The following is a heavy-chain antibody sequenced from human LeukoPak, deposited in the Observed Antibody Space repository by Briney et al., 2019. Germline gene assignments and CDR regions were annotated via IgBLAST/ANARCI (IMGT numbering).Heavy chain of an antibody. D-gene: IGHD6-19*01. CDR1: GYTLTELS. J-gene: IGHJ6*02. CDR2: FDPEDGET. V-gene: IGHV1-24*01. Sequence: ASVKVSCKVSGYTLTELSMHWVRQAPGKGLEWMGGFDPEDGETIYAQKFQGGVTMTEDTSTDTAYMELSSLRSEDTAVYYCAGIQRYSSGWWYYYYYGMDVWGQGTTVTVSS. CDR3: AGIQRYSSGWWYYYYYGMDV.